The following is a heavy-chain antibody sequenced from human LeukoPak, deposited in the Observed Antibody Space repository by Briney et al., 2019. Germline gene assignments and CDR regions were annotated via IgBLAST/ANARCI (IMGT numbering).Heavy chain of an antibody. D-gene: IGHD3-9*01. CDR2: ISWNSGRI. J-gene: IGHJ4*02. V-gene: IGHV3-9*01. Sequence: GGSLRLSCVASGFNFDDHAMNWVRQGPGKGLEWVSGISWNSGRIDYADSVKGRFTISRDNAKNSLYLQMNSLRAEDTAFYYCAPPDSDIVTGSMHRGGQGTLVTVSS. CDR3: APPDSDIVTGSMHR. CDR1: GFNFDDHA.